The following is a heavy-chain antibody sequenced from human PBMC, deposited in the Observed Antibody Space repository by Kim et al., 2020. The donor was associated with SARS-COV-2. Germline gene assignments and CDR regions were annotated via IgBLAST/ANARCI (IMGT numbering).Heavy chain of an antibody. CDR1: GFTFSSYS. V-gene: IGHV3-21*01. J-gene: IGHJ6*02. D-gene: IGHD5-12*01. CDR3: ARDLYQGRGFVSGYDFVGDYYGMDV. CDR2: ISSSSSYI. Sequence: GGSLRLSCAASGFTFSSYSMNWVRQAPGKGLEWVSSISSSSSYIYYADSVKGRFTISRDNAKNSLYLQMNSLRAEDTAVYYCARDLYQGRGFVSGYDFVGDYYGMDVWGQGTTVTVSS.